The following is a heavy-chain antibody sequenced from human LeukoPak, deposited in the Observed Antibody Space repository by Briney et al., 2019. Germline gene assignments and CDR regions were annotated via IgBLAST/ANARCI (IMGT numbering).Heavy chain of an antibody. CDR3: AKRGVVIRVILVGFHKEAYYFDS. CDR2: ISDSGGRT. V-gene: IGHV3-23*01. D-gene: IGHD3-22*01. CDR1: GITLSNYG. Sequence: GGSLRLSCAVSGITLSNYGMSWFRQAPGKGLEWVAGISDSGGRTNYADSVRGRFTISRDDPKNTLYLQMNSLRAEDTAVYFCAKRGVVIRVILVGFHKEAYYFDSWGQGARVTVSS. J-gene: IGHJ4*02.